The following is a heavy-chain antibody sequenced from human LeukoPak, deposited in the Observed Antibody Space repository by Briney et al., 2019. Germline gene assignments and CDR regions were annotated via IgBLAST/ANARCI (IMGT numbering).Heavy chain of an antibody. V-gene: IGHV3-30*02. Sequence: GGSLRLSCAASGFTFSNYGMHWVRQAPGKGLVWVAFIRYDGSDKYYADSVKGRLTISRDNSKKTLYLQMNSLRAEDTAVYYCAKEYAGSHYYYYYMDVWGKGTTVTVSS. CDR2: IRYDGSDK. CDR3: AKEYAGSHYYYYYMDV. CDR1: GFTFSNYG. J-gene: IGHJ6*03.